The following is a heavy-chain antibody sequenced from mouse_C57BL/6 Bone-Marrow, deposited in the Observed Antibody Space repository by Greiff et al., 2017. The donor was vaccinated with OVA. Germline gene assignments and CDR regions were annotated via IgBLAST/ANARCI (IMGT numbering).Heavy chain of an antibody. D-gene: IGHD2-3*01. CDR3: ARGYDGYLYYYAMDY. CDR2: IYPGSGNT. V-gene: IGHV1-76*01. Sequence: VQLQQSGAELVRPGASVKLSCKASGYTFTDYYINWVKQRPGQGLEWIARIYPGSGNTYYNEKFKGKATLTAEKSSSTAYMQLSSLTSEDSAVYFCARGYDGYLYYYAMDYWGQGTSVTVSS. J-gene: IGHJ4*01. CDR1: GYTFTDYY.